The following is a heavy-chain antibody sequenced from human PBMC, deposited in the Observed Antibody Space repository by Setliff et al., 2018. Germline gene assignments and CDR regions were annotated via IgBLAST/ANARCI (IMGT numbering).Heavy chain of an antibody. J-gene: IGHJ4*02. V-gene: IGHV1-8*01. D-gene: IGHD3-22*01. CDR1: GYTFTSYD. CDR2: MNPNSGNT. Sequence: ASVKVSCKASGYTFTSYDINWVRQATGQGLEWMGWMNPNSGNTGYAQKFHGRVTMTRNTSISTAYMELNSLRSEDTAVYFCARAPAYVGNLMVVVTTEGYYFDSWGQG. CDR3: ARAPAYVGNLMVVVTTEGYYFDS.